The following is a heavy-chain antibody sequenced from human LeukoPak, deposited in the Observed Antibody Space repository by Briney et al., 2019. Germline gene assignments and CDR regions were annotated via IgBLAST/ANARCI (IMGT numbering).Heavy chain of an antibody. D-gene: IGHD6-13*01. CDR2: IRYDGSNK. CDR1: GFTFSSYG. V-gene: IGHV3-30*02. J-gene: IGHJ4*02. Sequence: GGSLRLSCAASGFTFSSYGMHWVRQAPGKGLEWVAFIRYDGSNKYYADSMKGRFTISRDNSKNTLYLQMNSLRAEDTAVYYCAKEGSSWYGFDYWGQGTLVTVSS. CDR3: AKEGSSWYGFDY.